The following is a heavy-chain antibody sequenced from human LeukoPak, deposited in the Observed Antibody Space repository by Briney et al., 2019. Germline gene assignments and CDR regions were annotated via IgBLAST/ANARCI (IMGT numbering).Heavy chain of an antibody. CDR2: IRSKANSYAT. V-gene: IGHV3-73*01. CDR3: TRDRWDTAQGTPDV. Sequence: GGSLKLSCAASGFTFSGSAMHWVRQASGKGLEWVGRIRSKANSYATAYAASVKGRFTISRDDSKNTAYLQMNSLKTEDTAVYYCTRDRWDTAQGTPDVWGQGTTVTVSS. D-gene: IGHD5-18*01. CDR1: GFTFSGSA. J-gene: IGHJ6*02.